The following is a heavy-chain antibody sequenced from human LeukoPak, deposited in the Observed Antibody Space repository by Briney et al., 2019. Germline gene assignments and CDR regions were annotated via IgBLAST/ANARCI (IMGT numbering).Heavy chain of an antibody. CDR3: ATEGNSRSWYYFDY. Sequence: GASVTVSCKVSGYTLTELSMHWVRQAPGKGLEWMGGFDPEDGETIYAQKFQGRVTMTEDTSTDTAYMELSSLRSEDTAVYYCATEGNSRSWYYFDYWGQGTLVTVSS. J-gene: IGHJ4*02. CDR2: FDPEDGET. D-gene: IGHD6-13*01. CDR1: GYTLTELS. V-gene: IGHV1-24*01.